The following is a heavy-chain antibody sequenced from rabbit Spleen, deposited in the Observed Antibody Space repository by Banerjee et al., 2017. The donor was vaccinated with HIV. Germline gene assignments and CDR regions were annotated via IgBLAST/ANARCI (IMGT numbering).Heavy chain of an antibody. D-gene: IGHD8-1*01. V-gene: IGHV1S40*01. CDR2: AYAGSSGST. CDR1: GFSFNSGYD. Sequence: QSLEESGGDLVKPGASLTLICKASGFSFNSGYDMCWVRQAPGKGLEWVACAYAGSSGSTYSATWAKGRFTISKTSSTTVTLQMTSLTAADTATYFCARDTGTSFSTYGMDLWGQGTLVTVS. J-gene: IGHJ6*01. CDR3: ARDTGTSFSTYGMDL.